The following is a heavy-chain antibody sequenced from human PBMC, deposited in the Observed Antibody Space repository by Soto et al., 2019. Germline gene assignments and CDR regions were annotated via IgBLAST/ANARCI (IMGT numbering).Heavy chain of an antibody. CDR1: RVSLSDYF. Sequence: SETLSLTCPVSRVSLSDYFWSWIRQPTGKGLEWIGYIFHTGTTRYNPSLESRVTVSLETSKRQFSLTLSSVTASDTAVYYCARLGFYYQSLDPWGHGTLVSVSS. CDR3: ARLGFYYQSLDP. J-gene: IGHJ5*02. D-gene: IGHD2-2*01. V-gene: IGHV4-59*08. CDR2: IFHTGTT.